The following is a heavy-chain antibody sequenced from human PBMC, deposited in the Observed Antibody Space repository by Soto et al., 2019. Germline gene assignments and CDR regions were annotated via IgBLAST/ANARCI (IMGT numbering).Heavy chain of an antibody. CDR3: AKRSSSSTFDY. D-gene: IGHD6-6*01. CDR1: GFTFSSYA. V-gene: IGHV3-23*01. Sequence: EVQLLESGGGLVQPGESLRLSCAASGFTFSSYAMSWVRQAPGKGLEWVSVISGSDDSTYYADSVKGRFTISRDNSNNSLYRKMTSLRAEDTAVYYCAKRSSSSTFDYWGQGTLVTVSS. CDR2: ISGSDDST. J-gene: IGHJ4*02.